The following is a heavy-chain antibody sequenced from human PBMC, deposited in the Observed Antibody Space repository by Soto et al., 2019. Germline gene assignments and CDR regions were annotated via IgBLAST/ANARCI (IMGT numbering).Heavy chain of an antibody. D-gene: IGHD6-25*01. CDR1: GFTFSGST. CDR2: IRSKANSYAT. J-gene: IGHJ6*02. CDR3: TSAAAAYVPNGMDV. V-gene: IGHV3-73*01. Sequence: GGSLRLSCSAAGFTFSGSTMHWVRQASGKGLEWVGRIRSKANSYATAYAASVKGRFTISRDDSKNTAYLQMNSLKTEDTALYYCTSAAAAYVPNGMDVWGQGTTVTVSS.